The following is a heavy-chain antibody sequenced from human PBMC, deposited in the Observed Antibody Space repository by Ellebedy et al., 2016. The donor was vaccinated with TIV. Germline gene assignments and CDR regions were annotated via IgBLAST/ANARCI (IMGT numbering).Heavy chain of an antibody. V-gene: IGHV4-39*07. CDR2: VYYSGSP. CDR3: ARDPALPRGRFDT. J-gene: IGHJ5*02. CDR1: GGSVSSTRYY. Sequence: MPGGSLRLSCSVSGGSVSSTRYYWAWIRQPPGKGLEYIGSVYYSGSPYYNPSFKSRVTVSVDTSKNQFSLNLSSVTAADTAVYYCARDPALPRGRFDTWGQGTLVTVSS.